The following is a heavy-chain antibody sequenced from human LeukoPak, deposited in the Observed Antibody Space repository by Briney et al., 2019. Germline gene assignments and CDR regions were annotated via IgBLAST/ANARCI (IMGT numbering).Heavy chain of an antibody. CDR2: MYLGDSET. V-gene: IGHV5-51*01. D-gene: IGHD6-19*01. CDR1: GFTFTKYW. Sequence: GESLKISCKGSGFTFTKYWIGWVRQMPGKGREWMGIMYLGDSETRYSPSFQGQVTISADKSISTVFLQWSSLEASDTAMYYCVRHEGSISGWPFDYWGQGTLVTVSS. CDR3: VRHEGSISGWPFDY. J-gene: IGHJ4*02.